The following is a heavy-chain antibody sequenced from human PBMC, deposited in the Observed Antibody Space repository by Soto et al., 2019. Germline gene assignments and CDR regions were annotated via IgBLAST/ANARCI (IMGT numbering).Heavy chain of an antibody. D-gene: IGHD6-6*01. V-gene: IGHV3-72*01. J-gene: IGHJ6*02. Sequence: PGGSLRLSCAASGFTFSSYGMHWVRQAPGKGLEWVGRTRNKANNYSTEYAASVNGRFTISRDDSKNSLYLQMNSLKTEDTAVYYCARDGGIAARHYYGMDVWGQGTTVIVSS. CDR2: TRNKANNYST. CDR1: GFTFSSYG. CDR3: ARDGGIAARHYYGMDV.